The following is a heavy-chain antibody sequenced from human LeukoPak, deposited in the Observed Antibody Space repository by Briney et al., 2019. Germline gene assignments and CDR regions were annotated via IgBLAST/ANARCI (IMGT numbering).Heavy chain of an antibody. Sequence: ASVKVSCKASGYTFTSYDINWVRQATGQGLEWMGWMNPNSGNTGYAQKFQGRVTITRNTSISTAYMELSSLRSEDTAVYYCAGAKDTAMVFTAFYYFDYWGQGTLVTVSS. CDR3: AGAKDTAMVFTAFYYFDY. D-gene: IGHD5-18*01. CDR2: MNPNSGNT. J-gene: IGHJ4*02. CDR1: GYTFTSYD. V-gene: IGHV1-8*03.